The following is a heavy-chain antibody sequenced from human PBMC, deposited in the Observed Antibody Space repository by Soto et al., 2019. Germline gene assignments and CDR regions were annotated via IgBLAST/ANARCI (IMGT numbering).Heavy chain of an antibody. CDR2: IYYSGST. Sequence: SETLSLTCTVSGGSISSYYWSWIRQPPGKGLEWIGYIYYSGSTNYNPSLKSRVTISVDTSKNQFSLKLSSVTAADTAVYYCAISGYCSGGSCPDYWGQGTLVTVSS. D-gene: IGHD2-15*01. CDR3: AISGYCSGGSCPDY. J-gene: IGHJ4*02. CDR1: GGSISSYY. V-gene: IGHV4-59*08.